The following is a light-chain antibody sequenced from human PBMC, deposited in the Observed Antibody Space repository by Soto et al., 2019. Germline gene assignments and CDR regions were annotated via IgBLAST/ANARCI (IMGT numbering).Light chain of an antibody. V-gene: IGKV3-20*01. CDR1: QSVSSCY. J-gene: IGKJ4*01. CDR2: GAS. Sequence: EIVLTQSPGTLSLSPGERATLSCRASQSVSSCYLAWYQQKPGQAPRLLTYGASRRATGIPDRFSGSGSGTDFTLTISRLEPEDLAVYYCQQYGSSQTFGGGTKVEIK. CDR3: QQYGSSQT.